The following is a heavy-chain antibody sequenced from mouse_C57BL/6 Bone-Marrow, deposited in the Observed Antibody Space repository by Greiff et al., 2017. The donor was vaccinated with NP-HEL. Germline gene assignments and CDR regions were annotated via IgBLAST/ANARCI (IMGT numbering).Heavy chain of an antibody. V-gene: IGHV1-19*01. CDR2: INPYNGGP. D-gene: IGHD2-14*01. J-gene: IGHJ3*01. CDR1: GYTFTDYY. Sequence: VQLQQSGPVLVKPGASVKMSCKASGYTFTDYYMNWVKQSHGKCLEWIGVINPYNGGPSYNQKFKGKATLTVDKTTSTAYMELNRLTSEDSAVYYSARTYYRPAYWGQGTLVTVSA. CDR3: ARTYYRPAY.